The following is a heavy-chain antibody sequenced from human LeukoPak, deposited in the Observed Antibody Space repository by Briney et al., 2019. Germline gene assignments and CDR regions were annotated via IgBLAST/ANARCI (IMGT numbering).Heavy chain of an antibody. Sequence: PSETLSLTCTFSGGSISSGIYNWGWIRQPPGKGLEWIGSIYYSGNTYYNPSLKSRVTISVDTSKNQLSLKLNSVTAADTAVNYCARHVRQQLPPKAFDYWGQGTLVTVSS. CDR2: IYYSGNT. CDR1: GGSISSGIYN. V-gene: IGHV4-39*01. D-gene: IGHD6-13*01. CDR3: ARHVRQQLPPKAFDY. J-gene: IGHJ4*02.